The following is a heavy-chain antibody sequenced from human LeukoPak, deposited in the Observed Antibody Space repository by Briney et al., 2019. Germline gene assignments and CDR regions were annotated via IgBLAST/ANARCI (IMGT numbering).Heavy chain of an antibody. CDR2: ISGSGGTT. D-gene: IGHD2-2*01. V-gene: IGHV3-23*01. CDR1: GFIFSSYW. Sequence: GGSLRLSCAASGFIFSSYWMSWVRQAPGKGLEWVSAISGSGGTTYYADSVKGRFTISRDNSKNTLHLQMNSLRAEDTAAYYCAKESLRVVPSATFDYWGQGTLVTVSS. J-gene: IGHJ4*02. CDR3: AKESLRVVPSATFDY.